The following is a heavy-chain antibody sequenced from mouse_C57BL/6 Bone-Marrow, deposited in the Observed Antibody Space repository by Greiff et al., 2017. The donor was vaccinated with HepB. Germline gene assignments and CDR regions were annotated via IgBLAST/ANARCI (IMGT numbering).Heavy chain of an antibody. D-gene: IGHD2-4*01. CDR1: GFSLTSYG. J-gene: IGHJ1*03. V-gene: IGHV2-5*01. CDR3: AKNGDDYHWYFDV. CDR2: IWRGGST. Sequence: VQLQQSGPGLVQPSQSLSITCTVSGFSLTSYGVHWVRQSPGKGLEWLGVIWRGGSTDYNAAFMSRLSITKDNSKSQVFFKMNSLQADDTAIYYCAKNGDDYHWYFDVWGTGTTVTVSS.